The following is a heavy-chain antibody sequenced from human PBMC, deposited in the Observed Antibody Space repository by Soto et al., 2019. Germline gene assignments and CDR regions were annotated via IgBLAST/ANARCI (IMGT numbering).Heavy chain of an antibody. CDR1: GFNFDNYG. J-gene: IGHJ4*02. CDR3: AKDRVGGTFYTPLAF. CDR2: ITYDGSFQ. Sequence: GGALRLSCQASGFNFDNYGMHWVRQAPGKGLEWVAVITYDGSFQYYADSVKGRFTISRDNSKNTLSLHLNTLKPEDTAVYHCAKDRVGGTFYTPLAFWGQGTLVTVSS. V-gene: IGHV3-30*18. D-gene: IGHD1-7*01.